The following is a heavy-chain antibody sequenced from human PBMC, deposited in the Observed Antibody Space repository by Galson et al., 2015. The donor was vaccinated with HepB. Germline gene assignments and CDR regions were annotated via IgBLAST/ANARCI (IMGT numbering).Heavy chain of an antibody. CDR1: GGTFSSYT. CDR3: ARGAVVGVIGGSQNNWFDP. V-gene: IGHV1-69*02. Sequence: SVKVSCKASGGTFSSYTISWVRQAPGQGLEWMGRIIPILGIANYAQKFQGRVTITADKSTSTAYMELSSLRSEDTAVYYCARGAVVGVIGGSQNNWFDPWGQGTLVTVSS. J-gene: IGHJ5*02. CDR2: IIPILGIA. D-gene: IGHD2-15*01.